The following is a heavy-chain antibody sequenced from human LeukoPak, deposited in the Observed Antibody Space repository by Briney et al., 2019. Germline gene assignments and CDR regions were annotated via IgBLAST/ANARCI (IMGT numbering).Heavy chain of an antibody. CDR1: GFSFSTYW. CDR3: LAARHRRGLAAAGGFDY. J-gene: IGHJ4*02. Sequence: GGSLRLSCAASGFSFSTYWMSWVRQTPGKGLEWVSAISGSGGSTYYADSVKGRFTISRDNSKNTLYLQMNSLRAEDTAVYYCLAARHRRGLAAAGGFDYWGQGTLVTVSS. V-gene: IGHV3-23*01. D-gene: IGHD6-13*01. CDR2: ISGSGGST.